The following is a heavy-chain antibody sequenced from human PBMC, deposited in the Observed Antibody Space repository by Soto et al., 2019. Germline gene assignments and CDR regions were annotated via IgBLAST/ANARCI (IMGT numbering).Heavy chain of an antibody. V-gene: IGHV1-3*01. CDR3: ARDIVSAGPRANDAFDV. CDR2: INPAHGNT. J-gene: IGHJ3*01. Sequence: QVQLVQSGAELKKPGASVNISCQASGLTFSDTLINWVRQGPGQRLEWMGWINPAHGNTRYSEPFQGRVTISSLSTASTAYVALSDLTSEDTAVYYCARDIVSAGPRANDAFDVWGQGTMITVSS. CDR1: GLTFSDTL. D-gene: IGHD1-26*01.